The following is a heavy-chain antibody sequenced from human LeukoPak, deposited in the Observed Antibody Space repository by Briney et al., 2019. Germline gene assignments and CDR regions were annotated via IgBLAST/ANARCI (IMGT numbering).Heavy chain of an antibody. CDR2: VYYTGST. J-gene: IGHJ3*01. CDR3: ARISSSNWYNERGAFDV. V-gene: IGHV4-59*01. CDR1: GGSISSYY. Sequence: SETLSLTCTVSGGSISSYYWSWVRQPPGKGLEWIGFVYYTGSTNYSPSLMSRVTISVDTSKNQFSLKLRSVTAADTAVYYCARISSSNWYNERGAFDVWGQGTMVTVSS. D-gene: IGHD6-13*01.